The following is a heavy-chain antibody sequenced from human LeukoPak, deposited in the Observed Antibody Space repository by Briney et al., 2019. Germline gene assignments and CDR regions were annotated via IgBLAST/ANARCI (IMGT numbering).Heavy chain of an antibody. CDR3: ARDPRDGYLDY. J-gene: IGHJ4*02. V-gene: IGHV3-66*01. CDR1: GFTLSNHA. D-gene: IGHD5-24*01. Sequence: GGSLRLSCAASGFTLSNHAMIWVRQAPGKGLEWVSVIYSGGSTYYADSVKGRFTISRDNSKNTLYLQMNSLRAEDTAVYYCARDPRDGYLDYWGQGTLVTVSS. CDR2: IYSGGST.